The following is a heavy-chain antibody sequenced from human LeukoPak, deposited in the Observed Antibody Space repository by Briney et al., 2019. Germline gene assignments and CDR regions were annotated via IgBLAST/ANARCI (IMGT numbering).Heavy chain of an antibody. D-gene: IGHD3-16*01. V-gene: IGHV3-74*01. CDR3: ANYDGAPRS. CDR1: GFTFSSSW. J-gene: IGHJ4*02. Sequence: GGSLRLSCAASGFTFSSSWMHWVRQAPGKGLVWVSRISDDGSSTSYVDSVKGRFTISRDNAKNTLYLQMNSLRAEDTAVYYCANYDGAPRSWGQGTLVTVSS. CDR2: ISDDGSST.